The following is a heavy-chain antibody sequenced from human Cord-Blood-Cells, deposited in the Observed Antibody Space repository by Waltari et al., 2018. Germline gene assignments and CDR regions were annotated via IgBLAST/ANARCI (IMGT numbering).Heavy chain of an antibody. V-gene: IGHV1-3*01. CDR3: ARDLGVFWSGYYSYGMDV. D-gene: IGHD3-3*01. J-gene: IGHJ6*02. CDR1: GYTFPSYA. CDR2: INAGNGNT. Sequence: QVQLVQSGAEVKKPGASVKVSCKASGYTFPSYAMHWVRQPPGQRLEWMGWINAGNGNTKYSQKFQGRVTITRDTSASTAYMELSSLRSEDTAVYYCARDLGVFWSGYYSYGMDVWGQGTTVTVSS.